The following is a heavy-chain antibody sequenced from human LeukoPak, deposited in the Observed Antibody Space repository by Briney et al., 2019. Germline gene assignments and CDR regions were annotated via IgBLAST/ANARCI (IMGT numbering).Heavy chain of an antibody. CDR2: IYYSGST. Sequence: SETLSLTCTVSGGSIISDDYYWSWIRQPPGKGLEWIGYIYYSGSTYYNPSLKSRVTVSVDTSKNQFSLKLRSVTAADTAVYYCARLITMVRGVGYYFDCWGQGTLVTVSS. D-gene: IGHD3-10*01. V-gene: IGHV4-30-4*01. CDR3: ARLITMVRGVGYYFDC. J-gene: IGHJ4*02. CDR1: GGSIISDDYY.